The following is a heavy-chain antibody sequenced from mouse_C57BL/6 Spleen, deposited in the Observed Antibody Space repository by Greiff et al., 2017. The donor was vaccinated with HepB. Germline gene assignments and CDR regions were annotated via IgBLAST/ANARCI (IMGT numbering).Heavy chain of an antibody. CDR3: AREKGGYYPAYYFDY. D-gene: IGHD2-3*01. J-gene: IGHJ2*01. V-gene: IGHV1-55*01. CDR2: IYPGSGST. Sequence: QVQLQQSGAELVKPGASVKMSCKASGYTFTSYWITWVKQRPGQGLEWIGDIYPGSGSTNYNEKFKSKATLTVDTSSSTAYMQLSSLTSEDSAVYYCAREKGGYYPAYYFDYWGQGTTLTVSS. CDR1: GYTFTSYW.